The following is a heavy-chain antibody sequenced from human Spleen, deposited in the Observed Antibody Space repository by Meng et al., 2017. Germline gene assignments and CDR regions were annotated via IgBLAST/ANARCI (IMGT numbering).Heavy chain of an antibody. CDR2: ISWNSGII. CDR3: AKDISHYCSGGMGS. V-gene: IGHV3-9*01. Sequence: GGSLRLSCAASGFTFDDCAMHWVRQAPGKGLEWVSGISWNSGIIGYADSVKGRFTISRDNAKNSLYLQMNSLRAEDTALYYCAKDISHYCSGGMGSWGQGTLVTVSS. J-gene: IGHJ5*02. D-gene: IGHD2-15*01. CDR1: GFTFDDCA.